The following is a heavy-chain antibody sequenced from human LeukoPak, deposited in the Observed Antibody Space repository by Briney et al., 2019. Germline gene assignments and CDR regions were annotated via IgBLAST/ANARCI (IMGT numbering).Heavy chain of an antibody. D-gene: IGHD2-15*01. V-gene: IGHV4-34*01. CDR1: GESFSGHH. CDR2: IDVSGST. CDR3: AREGGVVVVAAPNWFDP. Sequence: PSETLSLTCGVYGESFSGHHWSWIRQSPGKGLEWIGEIDVSGSTNYRPSLKSRVTISADTSKNQFSLKLSSVTAADTAVYYCAREGGVVVVAAPNWFDPWGQGTLVTVSS. J-gene: IGHJ5*02.